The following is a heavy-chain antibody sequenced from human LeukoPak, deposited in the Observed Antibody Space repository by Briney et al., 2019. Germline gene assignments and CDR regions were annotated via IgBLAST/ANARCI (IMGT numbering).Heavy chain of an antibody. V-gene: IGHV5-51*01. CDR2: IYPGDSDT. D-gene: IGHD2-2*01. CDR3: AKDGDCSSTSCYSGFDY. J-gene: IGHJ4*02. CDR1: GYSFTSYW. Sequence: GESLKISCKGSGYSFTSYWIGWVRQMPGKGLEWMGIIYPGDSDTSYSPSFQVQVTISADKSISTAYLQWSSLKASDTAMYYCAKDGDCSSTSCYSGFDYWGQGTLVTVSS.